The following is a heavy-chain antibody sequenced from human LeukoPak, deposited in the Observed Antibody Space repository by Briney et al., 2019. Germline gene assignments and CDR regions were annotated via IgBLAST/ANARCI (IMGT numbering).Heavy chain of an antibody. D-gene: IGHD3-22*01. J-gene: IGHJ4*02. V-gene: IGHV4-38-2*01. CDR3: ARGRPVVTYFDY. Sequence: KSSETLSLTCAVSGYSISSGYYWGWIRQPPGKGLKWIGEINHSGSTNYNPSLKSRVTISVDTSKNQFSLKLSSVTAADTAVYYCARGRPVVTYFDYWGQGTLVTVSS. CDR1: GYSISSGYY. CDR2: INHSGST.